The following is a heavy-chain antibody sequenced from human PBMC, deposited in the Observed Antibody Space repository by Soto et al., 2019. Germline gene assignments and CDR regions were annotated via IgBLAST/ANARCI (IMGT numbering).Heavy chain of an antibody. CDR3: ARDLPSADYYGSGSYEYYYYGMDV. D-gene: IGHD3-10*01. V-gene: IGHV3-30-3*01. J-gene: IGHJ6*02. CDR2: ISYDGSNK. CDR1: GFTFSSYA. Sequence: GGSLRLSCAASGFTFSSYAMHWVRQSPGKGLEWVAVISYDGSNKYYADSVKGRFTISRDNSKNTLYLQMNSLRAEDTAVYYCARDLPSADYYGSGSYEYYYYGMDVWGQGTTVTVSS.